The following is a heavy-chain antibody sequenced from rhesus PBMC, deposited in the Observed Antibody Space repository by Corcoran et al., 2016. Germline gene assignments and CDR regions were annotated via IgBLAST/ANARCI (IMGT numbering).Heavy chain of an antibody. J-gene: IGHJ4*01. CDR1: GGSFSDSYR. CDR3: ARLYGNRGYFDY. D-gene: IGHD4-35*01. Sequence: QVQLQESGPGVVKPSETLSLTCAVPGGSFSDSYRWGRSRQPPGKGLEWIGYINGSTTNTTSNPSLKRRVTISKDTSTNQFSWQLSSVTAADPAVYYCARLYGNRGYFDYWGQGVLVTVSS. V-gene: IGHV4S10*01. CDR2: INGSTTNT.